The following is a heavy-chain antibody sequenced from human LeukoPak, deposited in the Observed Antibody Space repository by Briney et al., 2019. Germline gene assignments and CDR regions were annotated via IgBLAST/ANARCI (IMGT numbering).Heavy chain of an antibody. CDR2: ISAYNGNT. D-gene: IGHD5-12*01. Sequence: ASVKVSCKASGYTFTIYGSSWVRQAPGQGLEWMGWISAYNGNTNYAQKLQGRVTMTTDTSTSTAYMELRSLRSDDTAVYYCARWYVDIVATIGDYWGQGTLVTVSS. CDR1: GYTFTIYG. CDR3: ARWYVDIVATIGDY. V-gene: IGHV1-18*01. J-gene: IGHJ4*02.